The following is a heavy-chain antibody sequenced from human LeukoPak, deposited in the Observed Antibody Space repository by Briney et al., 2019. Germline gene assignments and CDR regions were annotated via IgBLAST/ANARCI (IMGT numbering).Heavy chain of an antibody. Sequence: ASVKVSCKASRGTLSSYAISWVRQAPGQGLEWMGWISAYNGNTNYAQKLQGRVTMTTDTSTSTAYMELRSLRSDDTAVYYCARVMRGNYYDSSGYYYADYWGQGTLVTVSS. J-gene: IGHJ4*02. D-gene: IGHD3-22*01. CDR2: ISAYNGNT. V-gene: IGHV1-18*01. CDR1: RGTLSSYA. CDR3: ARVMRGNYYDSSGYYYADY.